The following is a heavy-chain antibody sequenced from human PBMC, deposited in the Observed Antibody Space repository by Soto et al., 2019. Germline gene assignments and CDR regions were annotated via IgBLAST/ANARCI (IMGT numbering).Heavy chain of an antibody. Sequence: VTVSCTAAAGAFSSYAISCVRQAPGQGLEWMGGIIPIFGTANYAQKFQGRVTITAGKSTSTAYMELSSLRSEDTAVYYCARPYSSGWDDAFDIWGQGTMVNVSS. D-gene: IGHD6-19*01. V-gene: IGHV1-69*13. CDR2: IIPIFGTA. CDR1: AGAFSSYA. CDR3: ARPYSSGWDDAFDI. J-gene: IGHJ3*02.